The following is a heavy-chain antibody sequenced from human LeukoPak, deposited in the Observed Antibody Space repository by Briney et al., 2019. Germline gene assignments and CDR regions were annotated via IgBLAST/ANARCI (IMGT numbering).Heavy chain of an antibody. J-gene: IGHJ6*03. CDR2: ISSTGGTT. D-gene: IGHD2-15*01. CDR1: VITFSSYG. V-gene: IGHV3-23*01. CDR3: AKNGDRGAYCTGGTCYPYFYYYMDV. Sequence: PGGSLRLFCAASVITFSSYGMSWVRQAPGKGLEWVSSISSTGGTTYYADSVKGRFTISRDNSKNTLYLQMNSLRAEDTAIYYCAKNGDRGAYCTGGTCYPYFYYYMDVWGKGTTVTI.